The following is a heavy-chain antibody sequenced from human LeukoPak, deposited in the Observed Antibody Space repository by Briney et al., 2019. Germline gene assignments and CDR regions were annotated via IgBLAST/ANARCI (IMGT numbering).Heavy chain of an antibody. Sequence: SETLSLACTVSGGSISSYYWSWIRQPPGKGLEWIGYIYYSGSTNYNPSLKSRVTMSVDTSKNQFSLKVSSVTAADTAVYYCARDGYYYDSSGYYPIGYAFDIWGQGTMVTVSS. J-gene: IGHJ3*02. CDR1: GGSISSYY. CDR2: IYYSGST. CDR3: ARDGYYYDSSGYYPIGYAFDI. D-gene: IGHD3-22*01. V-gene: IGHV4-59*01.